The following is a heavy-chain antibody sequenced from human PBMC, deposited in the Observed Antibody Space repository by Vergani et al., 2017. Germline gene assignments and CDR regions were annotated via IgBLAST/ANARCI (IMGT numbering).Heavy chain of an antibody. CDR3: ARGRCSSTSCYNFWFDP. J-gene: IGHJ5*02. V-gene: IGHV1-69*01. Sequence: QVQLAQSGAEVKKPGSSVKVSCKASGGTFSSYAISWVRQAPGQGLEWMGGIIPIFGTANYAQKFQGRVTITADESTSTAYMELSSLRSEDTAVYYCARGRCSSTSCYNFWFDPWGQGTLVTVSS. CDR1: GGTFSSYA. CDR2: IIPIFGTA. D-gene: IGHD2-2*02.